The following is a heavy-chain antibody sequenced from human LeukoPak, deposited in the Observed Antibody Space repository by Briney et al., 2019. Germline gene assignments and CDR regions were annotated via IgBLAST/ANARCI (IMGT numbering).Heavy chain of an antibody. CDR1: GFTFGSYS. Sequence: GGSLRLSCAASGFTFGSYSMNWVRQAPGKGLEWVSSVSSSSSYIYYADSVKGRFTISRDNAKNSLYLQMNSLRAEDTAVYYCARVRVYDYVWGSYRTDQAYDAFDIWGQGTMVTVSS. CDR2: VSSSSSYI. V-gene: IGHV3-21*01. CDR3: ARVRVYDYVWGSYRTDQAYDAFDI. D-gene: IGHD3-16*02. J-gene: IGHJ3*02.